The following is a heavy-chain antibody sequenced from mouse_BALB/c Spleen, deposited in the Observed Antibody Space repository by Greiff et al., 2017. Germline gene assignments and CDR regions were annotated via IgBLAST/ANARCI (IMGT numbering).Heavy chain of an antibody. J-gene: IGHJ2*01. CDR3: AGGGY. V-gene: IGHV1-87*01. CDR1: GYTFTSYW. CDR2: IYPGDGDT. Sequence: QVQLQQSGAELARPGASVKLSCKASGYTFTSYWMQWVKQRPGQGLEWIGAIYPGDGDTRYTQKFKGKATLTADKSSSTAYMQLSSLASEDSAVYYCAGGGYWGQGTTLTVSS.